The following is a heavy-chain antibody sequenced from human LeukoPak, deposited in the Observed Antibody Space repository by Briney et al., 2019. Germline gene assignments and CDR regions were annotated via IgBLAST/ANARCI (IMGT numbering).Heavy chain of an antibody. D-gene: IGHD3-22*01. J-gene: IGHJ4*02. CDR3: ARDFSKGYDSSGWFY. CDR1: GYTFTSYG. V-gene: IGHV1-18*01. CDR2: ISAYNGNT. Sequence: ASVKVSCKASGYTFTSYGISWVRQAPGQGLEWMGWISAYNGNTNYAQKLQGRVTMTTDTSTSTAYMELRSLRSDDTAVYYCARDFSKGYDSSGWFYWGQGTLVTVSS.